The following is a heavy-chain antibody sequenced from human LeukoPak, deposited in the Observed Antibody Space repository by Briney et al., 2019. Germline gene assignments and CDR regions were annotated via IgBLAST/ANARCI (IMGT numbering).Heavy chain of an antibody. Sequence: GGSLRLSCAASGFTFSTYWIHWVRQAPGKGLMWVSLISGDGSNTRYADSVKGRFTISRDNVKNTLYLQMNSLRAEDTAVYYCARDISLRMDAWGQGTTVTVSS. CDR2: ISGDGSNT. J-gene: IGHJ6*01. V-gene: IGHV3-74*01. CDR3: ARDISLRMDA. CDR1: GFTFSTYW.